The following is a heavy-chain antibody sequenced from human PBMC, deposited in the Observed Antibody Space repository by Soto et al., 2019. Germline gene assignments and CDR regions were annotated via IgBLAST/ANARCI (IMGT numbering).Heavy chain of an antibody. V-gene: IGHV3-23*01. CDR2: ISGSGGST. CDR3: AKQLNYYDSSGYINYFDY. J-gene: IGHJ4*02. CDR1: GFTFSSYA. D-gene: IGHD3-22*01. Sequence: GGSLRLSCAASGFTFSSYAMSWVRQAPGKGLEWVSAISGSGGSTYYADSVKGRFTISRDNSKNTLYLQMNSLRAEDTAVYYCAKQLNYYDSSGYINYFDYWGQGTLVTVSS.